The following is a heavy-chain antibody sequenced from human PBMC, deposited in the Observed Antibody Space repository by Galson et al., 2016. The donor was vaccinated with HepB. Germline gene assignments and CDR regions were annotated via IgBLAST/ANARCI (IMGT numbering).Heavy chain of an antibody. J-gene: IGHJ4*02. CDR2: ISGSGGQT. Sequence: SLRLSCAVSVFTFSSYPMSWVRQAPGKGLEWVSAISGSGGQTYYADSVKGRFTISRDNSKNTLSLQMNSLRADDTATYYCAKLIAPCIYVFDYWGQGTLVTVSS. V-gene: IGHV3-23*01. D-gene: IGHD3-16*01. CDR1: VFTFSSYP. CDR3: AKLIAPCIYVFDY.